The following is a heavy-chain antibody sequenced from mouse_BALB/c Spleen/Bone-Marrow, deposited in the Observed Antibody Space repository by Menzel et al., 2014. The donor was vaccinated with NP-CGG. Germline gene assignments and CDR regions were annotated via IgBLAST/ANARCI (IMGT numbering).Heavy chain of an antibody. CDR3: AREGTVINYAMDQ. CDR1: GYAFTNYL. Sequence: VMLVESGAELVRPGTSVKVSCKASGYAFTNYLIEWVKKRPGQGLEWIGVINPGSGGTNYNEKFKGRATLTADRSSSTAYMQLSSLTSDDSAVYFCAREGTVINYAMDQWGQGTSVTVSS. CDR2: INPGSGGT. V-gene: IGHV1-54*03. J-gene: IGHJ4*01. D-gene: IGHD3-3*01.